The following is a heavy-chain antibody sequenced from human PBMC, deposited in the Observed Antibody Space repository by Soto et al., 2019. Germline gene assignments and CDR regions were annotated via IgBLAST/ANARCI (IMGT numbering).Heavy chain of an antibody. V-gene: IGHV1-69*18. J-gene: IGHJ2*01. Sequence: QVQLVQSGAEVKKPGSSVKVSCKASGGTFSSYAISWVRQAPGQGLEWMGMIIPIFGTANYAQKFQGRVTITADESTSTAYMELSSLRSEDTAVYYCARGGRDGYKSGVPFDLWGRGTLVTVSS. D-gene: IGHD5-12*01. CDR2: IIPIFGTA. CDR3: ARGGRDGYKSGVPFDL. CDR1: GGTFSSYA.